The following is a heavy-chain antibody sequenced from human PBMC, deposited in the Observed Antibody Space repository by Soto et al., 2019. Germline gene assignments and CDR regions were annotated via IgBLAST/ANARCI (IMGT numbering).Heavy chain of an antibody. Sequence: CKGSGYGFTSYWIGWVLQMPGKGLEWMGIIYPGDSNTRYSPSLQGQVTISVDKSISTAYLQWSSLKATDTAMYYCARHAYDFWSGHPNPRYYYGMDVWGQGTTVTVSS. D-gene: IGHD3-3*01. V-gene: IGHV5-51*01. CDR1: GYGFTSYW. CDR3: ARHAYDFWSGHPNPRYYYGMDV. CDR2: IYPGDSNT. J-gene: IGHJ6*02.